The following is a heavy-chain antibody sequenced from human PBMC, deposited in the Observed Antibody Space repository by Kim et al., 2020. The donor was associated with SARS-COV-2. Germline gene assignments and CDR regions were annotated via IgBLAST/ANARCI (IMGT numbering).Heavy chain of an antibody. CDR1: GASMIAHSYY. J-gene: IGHJ5*02. CDR2: IYYSGST. Sequence: SETLSLTCTVSGASMIAHSYYWGWVRQPPGKGLEWLGNIYYSGSTYYNPSLKSRVTISVDTSKTQFSLRLNSVTAADTAVYYCETMIRGSVQSWGQGTLVSVSS. V-gene: IGHV4-39*07. D-gene: IGHD3-10*01. CDR3: ETMIRGSVQS.